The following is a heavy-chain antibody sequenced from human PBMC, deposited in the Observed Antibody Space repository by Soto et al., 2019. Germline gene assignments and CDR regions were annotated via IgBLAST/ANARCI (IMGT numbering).Heavy chain of an antibody. CDR2: ISAYNGDT. J-gene: IGHJ6*02. Sequence: KVSCTAFCYSSTTHGISCARRAPAHRLEWMGWISAYNGDTHYVQRFQGRLTMTTDTSTSTAYMELRSLTSGDTAVYYCARDPPFSGILRGTPLMDVWGQGTTVTVSS. D-gene: IGHD4-17*01. V-gene: IGHV1-18*04. CDR3: ARDPPFSGILRGTPLMDV. CDR1: CYSSTTHG.